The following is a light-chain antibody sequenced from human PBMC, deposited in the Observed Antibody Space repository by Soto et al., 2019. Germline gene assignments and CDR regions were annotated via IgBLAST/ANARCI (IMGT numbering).Light chain of an antibody. J-gene: IGLJ2*01. V-gene: IGLV2-14*03. CDR3: SSSTTSSTKV. CDR2: DVT. Sequence: QSALTQPASVSGSPGQSITISCTGSSSDVGAYNYVSWYQHHPGQAPKLMIYDVTTRPSGISNRFSGSTSGNTASLTNSGLRAEDEADYYCSSSTTSSTKVFGGGTKLTVL. CDR1: SSDVGAYNY.